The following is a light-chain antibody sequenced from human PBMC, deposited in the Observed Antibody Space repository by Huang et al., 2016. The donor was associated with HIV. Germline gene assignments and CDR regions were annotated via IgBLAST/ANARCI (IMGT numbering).Light chain of an antibody. J-gene: IGKJ4*01. CDR3: QHSDGLSPLT. Sequence: IRMTQSPSSLSASTGDRVTITCRASQNVGTSLAWYQQRPGSAPVLLIYDASTLQRGVPSRFSGSGSRTVFTLTIGCLQVEDAATYYCQHSDGLSPLTFGGGT. V-gene: IGKV1-8*01. CDR2: DAS. CDR1: QNVGTS.